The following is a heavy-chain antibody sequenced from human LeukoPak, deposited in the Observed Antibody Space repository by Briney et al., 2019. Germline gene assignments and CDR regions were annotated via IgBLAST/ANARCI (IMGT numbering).Heavy chain of an antibody. Sequence: PSETPSLTCTVSDYAISNDYYWGWIRQPPGKGLEWIGNIYHTGGTYYNPSLKSRVTISVDTSKNQFSLKLSSVTAADTAVYYCARKSFYCSGGSCYSGWFDPWGQGTLVTVSS. CDR2: IYHTGGT. V-gene: IGHV4-38-2*02. CDR1: DYAISNDYY. J-gene: IGHJ5*02. D-gene: IGHD2-15*01. CDR3: ARKSFYCSGGSCYSGWFDP.